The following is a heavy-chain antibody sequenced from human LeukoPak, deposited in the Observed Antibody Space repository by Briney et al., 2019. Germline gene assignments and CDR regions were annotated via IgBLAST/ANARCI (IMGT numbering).Heavy chain of an antibody. Sequence: SETLSLTCTVSGGSISSGSYYWGWIRQPPGKGLEWIASIYYSGSTYYNPSLKSRVTISVDTSKNQFSLKLSSVTATDTAVYYCARLGGLTYYFDFWGQGTLVTVSS. CDR2: IYYSGST. D-gene: IGHD1-14*01. CDR3: ARLGGLTYYFDF. J-gene: IGHJ4*02. V-gene: IGHV4-39*01. CDR1: GGSISSGSYY.